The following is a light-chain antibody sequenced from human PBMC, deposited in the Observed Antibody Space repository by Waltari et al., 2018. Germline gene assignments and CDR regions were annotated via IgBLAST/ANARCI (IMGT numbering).Light chain of an antibody. CDR3: NSYTTGSSLTVI. Sequence: QSALTQPASVSGSPGQSLTISCAGTSSDIGPSHFVSWYPQHPRKSPKLIIYDFSNRPSGVSDRFSGSKSGNTAPLTISGLQADDEATYYCNSYTTGSSLTVIFGGGTKLTVL. V-gene: IGLV2-14*01. J-gene: IGLJ2*01. CDR1: SSDIGPSHF. CDR2: DFS.